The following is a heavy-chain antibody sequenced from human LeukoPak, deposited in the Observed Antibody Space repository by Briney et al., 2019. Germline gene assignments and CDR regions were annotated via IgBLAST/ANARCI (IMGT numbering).Heavy chain of an antibody. CDR1: GFTFSSYS. CDR2: ISSSSSYI. D-gene: IGHD2-2*01. CDR3: AREGGVVVVPAYYYYYYMDV. Sequence: GGSLRLSCAASGFTFSSYSMNWVRQAPGKVLEWVSSISSSSSYIYYADSVKGRFTISRDNAKNSLYLQMNSLRAEDTAVYYCAREGGVVVVPAYYYYYYMDVWGKGTTVTVSS. V-gene: IGHV3-21*01. J-gene: IGHJ6*03.